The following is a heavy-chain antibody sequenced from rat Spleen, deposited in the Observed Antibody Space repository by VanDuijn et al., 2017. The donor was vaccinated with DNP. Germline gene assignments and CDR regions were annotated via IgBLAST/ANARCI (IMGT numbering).Heavy chain of an antibody. CDR1: GFTFSDYN. V-gene: IGHV5S10*01. CDR3: PTPRITVAAPS. J-gene: IGHJ2*01. D-gene: IGHD1-2*01. CDR2: IIYDGRKT. Sequence: EVQLVESGGGLVQPGRSLKLSCVASGFTFSDYNMAWVRQAPKKGLEWVATIIYDGRKTYYRDPVQGRFTISRDNAKSTLYLQMDSLRSEDTATDYCPTPRITVAAPSWRQRVMVTVSS.